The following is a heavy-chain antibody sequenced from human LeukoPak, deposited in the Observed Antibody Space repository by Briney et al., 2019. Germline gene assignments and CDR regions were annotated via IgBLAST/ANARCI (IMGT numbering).Heavy chain of an antibody. D-gene: IGHD3-10*01. CDR2: INPNSGGT. J-gene: IGHJ5*02. V-gene: IGHV1-2*02. CDR3: ASTYYGSGSYFKRGTPYNWFDP. Sequence: ASVKVSCTPSRYTFTPYYMHSVRQAPGQGLEWMGWINPNSGGTNYGQRFQGRVTMTRDTSSSTAYMELSRLRSDDTAVYYCASTYYGSGSYFKRGTPYNWFDPWGQGTLVTVSS. CDR1: RYTFTPYY.